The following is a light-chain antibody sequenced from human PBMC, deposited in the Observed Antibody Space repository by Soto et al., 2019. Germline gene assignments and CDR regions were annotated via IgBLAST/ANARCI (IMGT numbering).Light chain of an antibody. CDR2: HAS. J-gene: IGKJ5*01. CDR1: QNITNN. Sequence: DIQMTQSPSSLSASIGARVTITCQASQNITNNLSWYQQKPGKAPNILSYHASKLAKGVTSRFSGSGSGTDFTLTISSLQPEDFATYYCQQLLSYPITFGQGTRLEIK. CDR3: QQLLSYPIT. V-gene: IGKV1-33*01.